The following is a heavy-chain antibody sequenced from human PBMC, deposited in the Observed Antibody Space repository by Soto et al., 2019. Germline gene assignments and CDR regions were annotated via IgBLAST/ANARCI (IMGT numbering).Heavy chain of an antibody. CDR2: INHSGST. CDR3: ACYGWNFNWLDP. Sequence: SETLSLTXAVYGGSFSGYYWRWIRQPQGKGLEWIGEINHSGSTNYNPSLKSRVTISVDTSKNQFSLKLSSVTAADTPVYCCACYGWNFNWLDPCGGGTLVTVSS. J-gene: IGHJ5*02. V-gene: IGHV4-34*01. D-gene: IGHD1-7*01. CDR1: GGSFSGYY.